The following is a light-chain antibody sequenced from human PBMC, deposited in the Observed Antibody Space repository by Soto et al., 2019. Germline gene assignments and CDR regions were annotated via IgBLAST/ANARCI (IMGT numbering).Light chain of an antibody. J-gene: IGKJ2*01. CDR2: AAS. Sequence: AIRMTQSPSSLSASTGDRVTITCRASQGISSYLVWYQQKPGKAPKLLIYAASTLQSGVPSRFSGSGSGTDFTLTISCLQSEDFATYYCQQYYSYLPYTFGQGTKLEIK. CDR3: QQYYSYLPYT. V-gene: IGKV1-8*01. CDR1: QGISSY.